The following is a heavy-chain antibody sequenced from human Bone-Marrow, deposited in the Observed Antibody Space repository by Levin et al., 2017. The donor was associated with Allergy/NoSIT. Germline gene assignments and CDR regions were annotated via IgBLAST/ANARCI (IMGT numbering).Heavy chain of an antibody. CDR3: ARYSPVLDI. CDR2: IYYSGST. V-gene: IGHV4-59*01. Sequence: SPTLSLTCTVSGGSISSYYWSWIRQPPGKGLEWIGYIYYSGSTNYNPSLKSRVTISVDTSKNQFSLKLSSVTAADTAVYYCARYSPVLDIWGQGTMVTVSS. D-gene: IGHD2-15*01. J-gene: IGHJ3*02. CDR1: GGSISSYY.